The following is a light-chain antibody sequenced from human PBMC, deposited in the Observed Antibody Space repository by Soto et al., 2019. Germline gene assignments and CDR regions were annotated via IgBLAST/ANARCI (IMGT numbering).Light chain of an antibody. CDR3: SSYTSSSTLGV. J-gene: IGLJ2*01. CDR2: EVS. Sequence: QSALTQPASVSGSPGQSITISCTGTSSDVGNYKYVSWYQHHPGKAPKLIIYEVSNRPSGVSNRFSGSKSGNTASLTISGLQAEDEADYYCSSYTSSSTLGVFGRGTKLTVL. CDR1: SSDVGNYKY. V-gene: IGLV2-14*01.